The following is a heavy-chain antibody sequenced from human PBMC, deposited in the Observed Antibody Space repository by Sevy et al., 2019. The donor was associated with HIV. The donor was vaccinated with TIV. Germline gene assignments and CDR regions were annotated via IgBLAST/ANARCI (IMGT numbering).Heavy chain of an antibody. J-gene: IGHJ5*01. CDR3: ARQLSYYDCLTGSQRGYWLDT. D-gene: IGHD3-9*01. V-gene: IGHV4-39*01. Sequence: SETLSLTCTVSGGSISSSSQVWAWIRQSPGKGLEWIGNVYNSGTTEYNPSLKSRITISVDTSKNKFSLKLTSVTAADTAVYYCARQLSYYDCLTGSQRGYWLDTWGHGNLVTVSS. CDR2: VYNSGTT. CDR1: GGSISSSSQV.